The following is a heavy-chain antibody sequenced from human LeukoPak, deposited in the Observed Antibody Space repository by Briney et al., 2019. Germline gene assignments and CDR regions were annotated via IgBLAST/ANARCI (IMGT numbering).Heavy chain of an antibody. D-gene: IGHD1-26*01. CDR2: IIPIFGTA. CDR3: AGIVGATPYYYMDV. CDR1: GGTFSSYA. J-gene: IGHJ6*03. Sequence: GSSVKVSCKASGGTFSSYAISWVRQAPGQGLEWMGGIIPIFGTANYAQKFQGRVTITADESTSTAYMELSSLRSGDTAVYYCAGIVGATPYYYMDVWGKGTTVTISS. V-gene: IGHV1-69*01.